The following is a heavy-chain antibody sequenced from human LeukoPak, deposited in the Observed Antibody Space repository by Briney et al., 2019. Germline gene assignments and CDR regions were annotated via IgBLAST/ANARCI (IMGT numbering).Heavy chain of an antibody. CDR1: GGSFSGYY. CDR2: INHSGST. D-gene: IGHD3-10*01. Sequence: PSETLSLTCAVYGGSFSGYYWSWIRQPPGKGLEWIGEINHSGSTNYNPSLKSRVTISVDTSKNLFSLKLSSVTAADTAVYYCARRTGVYYYGSGSPSRHWFDPWGQGTLVTVSS. J-gene: IGHJ5*02. V-gene: IGHV4-34*01. CDR3: ARRTGVYYYGSGSPSRHWFDP.